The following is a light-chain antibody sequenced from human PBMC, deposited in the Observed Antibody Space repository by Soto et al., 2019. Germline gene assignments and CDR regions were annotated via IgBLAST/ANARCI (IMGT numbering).Light chain of an antibody. Sequence: QSALTQPASVSGSPGQSITISCTGTSSDDGGYNYVSWYQQHPGKAPKLMIYDGSNRPSGVSNRFSGYKSGNTASLTISGLQAEDDADYYCSSYTSSSTLYVFGTGTKLTVL. CDR3: SSYTSSSTLYV. CDR2: DGS. CDR1: SSDDGGYNY. V-gene: IGLV2-14*01. J-gene: IGLJ1*01.